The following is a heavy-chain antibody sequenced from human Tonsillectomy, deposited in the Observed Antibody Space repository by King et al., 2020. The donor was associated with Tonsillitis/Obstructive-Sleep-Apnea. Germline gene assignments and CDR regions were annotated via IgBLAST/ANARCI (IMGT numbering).Heavy chain of an antibody. D-gene: IGHD3-3*01. V-gene: IGHV3-49*04. CDR1: GFTFGDYA. J-gene: IGHJ5*02. Sequence: VQRVESGGGLVKPGRSLRLSCTGSGFTFGDYAMSRVRQAPGEGLEWGGFIRRKAYGGTTGYAAFVKGRFTISRDDSKSIAYLQMNSLKTEDTAVYYCTRGRQDFWSGYPYNWFDPWGQGTLVTVSS. CDR3: TRGRQDFWSGYPYNWFDP. CDR2: IRRKAYGGTT.